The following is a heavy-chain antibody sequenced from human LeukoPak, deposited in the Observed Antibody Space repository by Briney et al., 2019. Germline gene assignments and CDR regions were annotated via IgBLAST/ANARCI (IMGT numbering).Heavy chain of an antibody. CDR3: ATFREERYGSGYYFDC. D-gene: IGHD3-10*01. Sequence: SVKVSCKASGGTFISYAISWVRQAPGQGLEWMGGIIPIFGTANYAQKFQGRVTITADKSTSTAYMELSSLRSEDTAVYYYATFREERYGSGYYFDCWGQGTLVTVSS. V-gene: IGHV1-69*06. J-gene: IGHJ4*02. CDR2: IIPIFGTA. CDR1: GGTFISYA.